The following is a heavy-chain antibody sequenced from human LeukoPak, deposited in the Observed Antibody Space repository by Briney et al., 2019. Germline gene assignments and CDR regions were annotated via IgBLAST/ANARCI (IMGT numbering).Heavy chain of an antibody. D-gene: IGHD4-17*01. CDR3: AKDKVDYGHYVDY. Sequence: GGSLRLSCAASEFTFSSYWMHWIRQAPGKGLVWVSRINSDGSNTFYADSVKGRFTISRDNAKNTLYLQMNSLRAEDTAVYYCAKDKVDYGHYVDYWGQGTLVTVSS. CDR1: EFTFSSYW. V-gene: IGHV3-74*01. CDR2: INSDGSNT. J-gene: IGHJ4*02.